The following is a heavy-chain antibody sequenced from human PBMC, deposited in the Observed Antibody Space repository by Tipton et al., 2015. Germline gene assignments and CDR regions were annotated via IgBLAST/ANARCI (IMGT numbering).Heavy chain of an antibody. CDR3: TRSSEKWELLRSFDY. V-gene: IGHV3-7*05. CDR1: GFTFSNYW. J-gene: IGHJ4*02. D-gene: IGHD1-26*01. Sequence: SLRLSCAASGFTFSNYWMSWVRQAPGKGPEWVANIKKDGGEIYYLDSVKGRFTISRDNARNSMFLQMNSLRVDDTAVYFCTRSSEKWELLRSFDYWGQGTLVTVSS. CDR2: IKKDGGEI.